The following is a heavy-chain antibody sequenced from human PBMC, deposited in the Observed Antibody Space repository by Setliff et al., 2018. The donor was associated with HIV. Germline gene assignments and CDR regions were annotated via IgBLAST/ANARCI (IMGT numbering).Heavy chain of an antibody. Sequence: SVKVSCKASGGSFSNYAFSWVRQAPGQGLEWMGGIIPIFGTSNYARKFQGRVTITADKSTTTTYMELSSLRSDDTAIYYCARDFHVLGYCSADSCPYDASDVWGQGTMVTVSS. V-gene: IGHV1-69*06. CDR2: IIPIFGTS. CDR3: ARDFHVLGYCSADSCPYDASDV. J-gene: IGHJ3*01. D-gene: IGHD2-15*01. CDR1: GGSFSNYA.